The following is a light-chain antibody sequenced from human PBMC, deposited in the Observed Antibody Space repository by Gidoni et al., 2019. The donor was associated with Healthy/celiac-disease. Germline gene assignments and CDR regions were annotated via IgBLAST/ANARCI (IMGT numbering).Light chain of an antibody. Sequence: DIVMTQSPATLSVSPGERATLSCMASQVVSSNLAWYQQKPGQAPRLLIYGASTRATGIPARFSGSGSGTEFTLTISSLQSEDFAVYYCQQYNNWPPWTFGQGTKVEIK. CDR3: QQYNNWPPWT. CDR1: QVVSSN. V-gene: IGKV3-15*01. CDR2: GAS. J-gene: IGKJ1*01.